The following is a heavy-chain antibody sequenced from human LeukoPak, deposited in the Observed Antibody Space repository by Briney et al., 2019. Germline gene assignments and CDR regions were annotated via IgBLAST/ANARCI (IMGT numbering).Heavy chain of an antibody. CDR1: GDSISSYY. D-gene: IGHD4-17*01. CDR3: ARDPTTMTTFFDS. Sequence: SETLSLTCTVSGDSISSYYWSWIRQAAGKGLEWIGRFYTSGNTNYNPSLKSRVTMSVDTSNNQFSLTLNSVTAADTAVYYCARDPTTMTTFFDSWGQGTLVTVSS. CDR2: FYTSGNT. J-gene: IGHJ4*02. V-gene: IGHV4-4*07.